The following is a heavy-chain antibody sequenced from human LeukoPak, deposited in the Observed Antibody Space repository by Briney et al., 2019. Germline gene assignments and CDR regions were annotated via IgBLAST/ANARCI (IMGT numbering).Heavy chain of an antibody. Sequence: GGSLRLSCAASGFTFSDHFLDWVRQAPGKGLEWVGRTRNKANSYITEYAASVKGRFTISRDDSKNSLYLQMSSLKTDDTAMYYCASVRGTFGYWGQGTLVTVSS. CDR3: ASVRGTFGY. J-gene: IGHJ4*02. D-gene: IGHD1-26*01. CDR1: GFTFSDHF. CDR2: TRNKANSYIT. V-gene: IGHV3-72*01.